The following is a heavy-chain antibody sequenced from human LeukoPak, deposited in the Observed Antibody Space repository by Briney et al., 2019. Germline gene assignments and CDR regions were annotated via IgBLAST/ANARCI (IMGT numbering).Heavy chain of an antibody. D-gene: IGHD6-19*01. J-gene: IGHJ4*02. CDR3: ARVGRIAVAKTFDY. V-gene: IGHV4-34*01. CDR2: INHSGST. Sequence: PSETLSLTCAVYGGSFSGYYWSWIRQPPGKGLEWIGEINHSGSTNYNPSLKSRVTISVDTSKNQLSLKLSSVTAADTAVYYCARVGRIAVAKTFDYWGQGTLVTVSS. CDR1: GGSFSGYY.